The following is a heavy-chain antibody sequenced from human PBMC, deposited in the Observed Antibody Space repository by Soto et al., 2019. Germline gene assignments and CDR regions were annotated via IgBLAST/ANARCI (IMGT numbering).Heavy chain of an antibody. Sequence: QVQLVQSGGEVKKPGASVKVSCKASGYTFTSSGITWVRQAPGQVLEWLGGSSAYNGVTKDAQQFHDRVTMTTDTSTSTAYMELRSRRSDDTAVYYCARGPRSGYCSGGSCHYFDYWGQGTMVTVSS. CDR2: SSAYNGVT. D-gene: IGHD2-15*01. CDR3: ARGPRSGYCSGGSCHYFDY. J-gene: IGHJ4*02. V-gene: IGHV1-18*01. CDR1: GYTFTSSG.